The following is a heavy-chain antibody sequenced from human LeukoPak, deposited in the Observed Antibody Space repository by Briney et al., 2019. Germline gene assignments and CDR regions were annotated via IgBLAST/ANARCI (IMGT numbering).Heavy chain of an antibody. CDR1: GGSISSSSYY. V-gene: IGHV4-39*01. D-gene: IGHD5-18*01. Sequence: SETLSLTCTVSGGSISSSSYYWGWIRQPPGKGLEWIGSIYYSGSTYYNPSLKSRVTISVDTSKNQFSLKLSSVTAASTAVYYCARLQAAMVTFFAFDIWGQGTMVTVSS. J-gene: IGHJ3*02. CDR3: ARLQAAMVTFFAFDI. CDR2: IYYSGST.